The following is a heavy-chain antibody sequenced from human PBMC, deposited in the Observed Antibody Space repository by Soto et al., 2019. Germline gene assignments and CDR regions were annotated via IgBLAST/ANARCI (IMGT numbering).Heavy chain of an antibody. CDR3: ARINDGSGITYFDY. J-gene: IGHJ4*02. Sequence: PSETLSLTCTVSGGSISSSSYYWGWIRQPPGKGLEWIGSIYYSGSTYYNPSLKSRVTISVDTSKNQFSLKLNSMTAADTAVYYWARINDGSGITYFDYWGLGTLVTVSS. D-gene: IGHD3-10*01. CDR2: IYYSGST. CDR1: GGSISSSSYY. V-gene: IGHV4-39*07.